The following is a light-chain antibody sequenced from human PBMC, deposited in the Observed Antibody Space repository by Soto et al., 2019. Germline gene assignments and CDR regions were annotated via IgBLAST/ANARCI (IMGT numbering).Light chain of an antibody. CDR2: GAS. CDR3: QQCNEWPET. V-gene: IGKV3-15*01. CDR1: HSVRSS. Sequence: EIVMTQSPATLSVSPGERATLSCRASHSVRSSLAWYQQKPGQAPRLLIHGASTRATGIPGRFSGSGSGTEFTLIISSLQSEDFAVYYCQQCNEWPETFGHGTRVEI. J-gene: IGKJ1*01.